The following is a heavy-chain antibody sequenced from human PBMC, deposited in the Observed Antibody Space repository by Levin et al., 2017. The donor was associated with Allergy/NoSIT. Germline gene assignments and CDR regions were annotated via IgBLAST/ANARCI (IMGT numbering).Heavy chain of an antibody. Sequence: ASVKVSCKASGGSFSSYGIYWVRQAPGQGLEWMGGIIPMFGTADYAQKLQGRVTSTADESTTTAYMELSSLRSDDTAVYYCARLTDYSTSSHWGQGTLVTVSS. D-gene: IGHD3-16*01. CDR3: ARLTDYSTSSH. J-gene: IGHJ1*01. V-gene: IGHV1-69*13. CDR1: GGSFSSYG. CDR2: IIPMFGTA.